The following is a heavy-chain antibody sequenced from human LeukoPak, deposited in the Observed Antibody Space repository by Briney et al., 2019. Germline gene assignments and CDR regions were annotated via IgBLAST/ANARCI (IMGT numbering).Heavy chain of an antibody. CDR2: IKQDGSEK. Sequence: GGSLRLSCAASGFTFSNAWMSWVRQAPGKGLEWVANIKQDGSEKYYVDSVKGRFTISRDNAKNSLYLQMNSLRAEDTAVYYCARGYCSSTSCYLPYYYYGMDVWGQGTTVTVSS. CDR3: ARGYCSSTSCYLPYYYYGMDV. D-gene: IGHD2-2*01. V-gene: IGHV3-7*01. CDR1: GFTFSNAW. J-gene: IGHJ6*02.